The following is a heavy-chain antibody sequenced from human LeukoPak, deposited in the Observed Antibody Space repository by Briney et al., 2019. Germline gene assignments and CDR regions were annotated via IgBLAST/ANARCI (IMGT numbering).Heavy chain of an antibody. V-gene: IGHV3-21*04. CDR2: ISSGSSYI. D-gene: IGHD2-2*01. CDR3: ARDVVVGSSFDP. CDR1: GFTFSSYS. J-gene: IGHJ5*02. Sequence: PGGSLRLSCAASGFTFSSYSMNWVRQAPGKGLEWVSYISSGSSYISYADSVKGRFTISRDNAKNSLYLQMNSLRAEDTAVYYCARDVVVGSSFDPWGQGTLVTVSS.